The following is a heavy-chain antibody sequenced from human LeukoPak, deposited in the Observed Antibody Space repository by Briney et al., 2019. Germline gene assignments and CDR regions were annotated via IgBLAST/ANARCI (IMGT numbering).Heavy chain of an antibody. Sequence: SQTLSLTCTVSGGSISSYYWSWIRQPAGKGLEWIGRIYTSGSTNYNPSLKSRVTLSVDTSKNQFSPKLSSVTAADTAVYYCARDLGGQWLVVDCWGQGTLVTVSS. CDR3: ARDLGGQWLVVDC. V-gene: IGHV4-4*07. CDR1: GGSISSYY. D-gene: IGHD6-19*01. J-gene: IGHJ4*02. CDR2: IYTSGST.